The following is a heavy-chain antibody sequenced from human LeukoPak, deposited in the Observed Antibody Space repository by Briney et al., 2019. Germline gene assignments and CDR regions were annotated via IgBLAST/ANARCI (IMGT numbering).Heavy chain of an antibody. J-gene: IGHJ4*02. CDR3: ARRAQSGSGWYSSDY. CDR1: GFTFSNYG. CDR2: ISFDGSNK. Sequence: GGSPRLSCAASGFTFSNYGMHWVRQAPGKGLEWVAFISFDGSNKYYEESVKGRFTISRDNSKNTVYLQMNSLRAEDTAVYYCARRAQSGSGWYSSDYWGQGTLVTVSS. D-gene: IGHD6-19*01. V-gene: IGHV3-30*03.